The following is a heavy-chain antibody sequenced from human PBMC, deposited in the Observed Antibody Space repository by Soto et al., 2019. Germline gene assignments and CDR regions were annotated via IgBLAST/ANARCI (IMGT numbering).Heavy chain of an antibody. CDR2: INHSGST. D-gene: IGHD1-26*01. CDR1: GGSFSGDY. Sequence: SETLSLTCAVYGGSFSGDYWTWIRQPPGTGLEWIGEINHSGSTNYNPSLKSRVTISVDTSKNQFSLKLTSVTAADTAVYYCARLGGSYAVPHFDYWGQGTLV. V-gene: IGHV4-34*01. J-gene: IGHJ4*02. CDR3: ARLGGSYAVPHFDY.